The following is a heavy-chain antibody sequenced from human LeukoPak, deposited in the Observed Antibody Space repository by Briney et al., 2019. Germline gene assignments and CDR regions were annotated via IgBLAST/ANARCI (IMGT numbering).Heavy chain of an antibody. CDR2: IQNSAIYRAKI. CDR1: GGSISSYY. D-gene: IGHD6-6*01. V-gene: IGHV4-59*08. CDR3: ARLSSTLYYSMDV. Sequence: SETLSLTCTVSGGSISSYYWSWIRQPPGKGLEWIGYIQNSAIYRAKIKSSPSLQSRVSLSIDTSKNQVSLTVNSVTAADTAVYYCARLSSTLYYSMDVWGPGTAVTVSS. J-gene: IGHJ6*02.